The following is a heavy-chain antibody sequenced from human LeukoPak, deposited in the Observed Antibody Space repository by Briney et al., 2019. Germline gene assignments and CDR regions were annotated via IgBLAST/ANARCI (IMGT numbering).Heavy chain of an antibody. J-gene: IGHJ4*02. V-gene: IGHV4-59*12. CDR3: AREGYYDSSGYFVY. Sequence: SETLSLTCTVSGGSISSYYWSWIRQPPGKGLEWIGYIYHSGSTYYNPSLKSRVTISVDRSKNQSSLKLSSVTAADTAVYYCAREGYYDSSGYFVYWGQGTLVTVSS. D-gene: IGHD3-22*01. CDR1: GGSISSYY. CDR2: IYHSGST.